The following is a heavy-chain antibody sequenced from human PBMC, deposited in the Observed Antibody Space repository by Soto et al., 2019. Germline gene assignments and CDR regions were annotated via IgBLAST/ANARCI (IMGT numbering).Heavy chain of an antibody. J-gene: IGHJ4*02. CDR2: ISGSGGST. V-gene: IGHV3-23*01. Sequence: GGSLRLSCAASGFTFSSYAMSWVRQAPGKGLEWVSAISGSGGSTYYADSVKGRFTISRDNSKSTLYLQMNSLRAEDTAVYYCAKDLTILRDGYWGQGTLVTVSS. CDR3: AKDLTILRDGY. D-gene: IGHD2-21*01. CDR1: GFTFSSYA.